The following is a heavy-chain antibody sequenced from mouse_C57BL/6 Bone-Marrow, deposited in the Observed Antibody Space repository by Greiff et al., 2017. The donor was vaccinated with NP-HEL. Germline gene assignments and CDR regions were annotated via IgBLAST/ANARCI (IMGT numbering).Heavy chain of an antibody. V-gene: IGHV1-81*01. Sequence: VQLQESGAELARPGASVKLSCKASGYTFTSYGISWVKQRTGQGLEWIGEIYPRSGNTYYNEKFKGKATLTADKSSSTAYMELRSLTSEDSAVYFCARSRYHRNHVGAMDYWGQGTSVTVSS. CDR2: IYPRSGNT. J-gene: IGHJ4*01. CDR3: ARSRYHRNHVGAMDY. CDR1: GYTFTSYG. D-gene: IGHD2-1*01.